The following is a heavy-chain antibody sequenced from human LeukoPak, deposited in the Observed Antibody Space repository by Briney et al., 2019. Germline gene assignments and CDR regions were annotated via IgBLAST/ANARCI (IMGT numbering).Heavy chain of an antibody. CDR2: INGSGGST. CDR1: GFTFSSYA. J-gene: IGHJ3*02. V-gene: IGHV3-23*01. D-gene: IGHD3-22*01. Sequence: GGSLRLSCAASGFTFSSYAMSWVRQAPGKGLEWVSAINGSGGSTYYADSVKGRFTISRDNSKNTLYVQMNSLRAEDTAVYYCAKDLYYYDSSEDAFDIWGQGTMVTVSS. CDR3: AKDLYYYDSSEDAFDI.